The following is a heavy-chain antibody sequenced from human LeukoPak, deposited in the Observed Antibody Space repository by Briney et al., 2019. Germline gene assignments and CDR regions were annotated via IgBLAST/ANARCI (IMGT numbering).Heavy chain of an antibody. V-gene: IGHV1-2*02. Sequence: ASVKVPCKASGYTFTGYYMHWVRQAPGQGLEWMGWINPNSGGTNYAQKFQGRVTMARDTSISPACMGLSRLRSDDTAVYYCGRWVTMIAGHYGMDVWGQGNTVTVSS. D-gene: IGHD3-22*01. CDR3: GRWVTMIAGHYGMDV. J-gene: IGHJ6*02. CDR2: INPNSGGT. CDR1: GYTFTGYY.